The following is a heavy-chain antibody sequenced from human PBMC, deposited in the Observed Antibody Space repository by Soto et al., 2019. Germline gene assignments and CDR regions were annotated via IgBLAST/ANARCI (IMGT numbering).Heavy chain of an antibody. CDR3: ARGVASVVTSYFDY. CDR1: GGSISSYY. Sequence: SETLSLTCTVSGGSISSYYWSWIRQPPGKGLEWIGYIYYSGSTKYNPSLKSRVTISVDTSKNQFSLKLSSVTAADTAVYYCARGVASVVTSYFDYWGQGTLVTVSS. J-gene: IGHJ4*02. CDR2: IYYSGST. V-gene: IGHV4-59*12. D-gene: IGHD2-21*02.